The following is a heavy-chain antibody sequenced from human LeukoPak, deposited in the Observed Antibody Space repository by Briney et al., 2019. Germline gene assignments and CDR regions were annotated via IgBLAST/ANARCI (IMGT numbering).Heavy chain of an antibody. CDR3: ARDKGWPTVSPIDY. CDR1: GFTFSNSA. CDR2: IDYDSSHI. V-gene: IGHV3-21*01. J-gene: IGHJ4*02. Sequence: GGSLRLSCAASGFTFSNSAMNWVRQVPGKGLEWVSSIDYDSSHIYYAASVRGRFTISRDNDKKSLSLQMNSLRVEDTAVYYCARDKGWPTVSPIDYWGQGTLVIVSS. D-gene: IGHD4-17*01.